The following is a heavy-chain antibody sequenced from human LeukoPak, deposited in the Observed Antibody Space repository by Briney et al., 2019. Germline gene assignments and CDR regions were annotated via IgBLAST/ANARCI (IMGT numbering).Heavy chain of an antibody. Sequence: SETLSLTCTVSGGSISSGDYYWSWIRQPPGKGLEWIGYIYYSGSTYYNPSLKSRVTISVDTSKNQFSLKLSSVTAADTAVYYCARAGGGFWGGYSIDPWGQGTLVTVSS. CDR3: ARAGGGFWGGYSIDP. D-gene: IGHD3-3*01. J-gene: IGHJ5*02. V-gene: IGHV4-30-4*01. CDR1: GGSISSGDYY. CDR2: IYYSGST.